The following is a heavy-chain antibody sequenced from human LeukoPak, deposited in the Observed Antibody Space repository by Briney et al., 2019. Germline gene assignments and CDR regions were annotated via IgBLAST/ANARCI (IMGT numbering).Heavy chain of an antibody. V-gene: IGHV3-21*01. D-gene: IGHD5-12*01. CDR3: ARERYSGYDCFDY. CDR1: GFTFSSYS. J-gene: IGHJ4*02. Sequence: GGSLRLSCAASGFTFSSYSMNWVRQAPGKGLEWVSSISSSSSYIYYADSVKGRFTISRDNAKNSLYLQMNSLRAEDTAVYYCARERYSGYDCFDYWGQGTLVTVSS. CDR2: ISSSSSYI.